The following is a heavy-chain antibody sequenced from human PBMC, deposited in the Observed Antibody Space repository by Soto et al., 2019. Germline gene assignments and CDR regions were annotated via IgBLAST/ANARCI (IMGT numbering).Heavy chain of an antibody. CDR1: GFTVSNNY. Sequence: EVQLVESGGNLVQPGGSLRLSCAASGFTVSNNYMSWVRQAPGKGLEWVSVLYSGGTTYYADSVRGRFTISRDNSKNTLYLQMNSLRAEDTAVYYCARDHFDFWSGSWDYWGQGTLVTVSS. CDR2: LYSGGTT. J-gene: IGHJ4*02. CDR3: ARDHFDFWSGSWDY. D-gene: IGHD3-3*01. V-gene: IGHV3-66*01.